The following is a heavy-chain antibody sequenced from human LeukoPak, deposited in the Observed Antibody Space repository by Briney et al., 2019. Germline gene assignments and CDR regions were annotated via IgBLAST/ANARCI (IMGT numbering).Heavy chain of an antibody. V-gene: IGHV3-23*01. J-gene: IGHJ6*03. Sequence: GGSLRLSRAASGFTFSSYAMSWVRQAPGKGLEWVSAISGSGGSTYYADSVKGRFTISRDNSKNTLYLQMNSLRAEDTAVYYCARLLVPAAILPRGYMDVWGKGTTATVSS. CDR1: GFTFSSYA. CDR2: ISGSGGST. D-gene: IGHD2-2*02. CDR3: ARLLVPAAILPRGYMDV.